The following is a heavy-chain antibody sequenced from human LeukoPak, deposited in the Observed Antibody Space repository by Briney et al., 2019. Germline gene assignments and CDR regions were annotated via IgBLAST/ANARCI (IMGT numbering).Heavy chain of an antibody. CDR2: ISSSSSYI. J-gene: IGHJ1*01. CDR1: GFTFSSYS. D-gene: IGHD3-10*01. Sequence: GGSLRLSCAASGFTFSSYSMNWVRQAPGKGLEWVSSISSSSSYIYYADSVKGRFTISRDNAKNSLYLQMNSLRAEDTAVYYCAKNHYYGVLGLSQNWGQGTLVTVSP. V-gene: IGHV3-21*04. CDR3: AKNHYYGVLGLSQN.